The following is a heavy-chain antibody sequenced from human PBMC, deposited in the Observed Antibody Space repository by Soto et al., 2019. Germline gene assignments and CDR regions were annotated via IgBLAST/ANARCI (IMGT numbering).Heavy chain of an antibody. Sequence: PSETLSLTCAVYGGSFSGYYWSWIRQPPGKGLEWIGEINHSGSNNYNPSLKSRVSMSVDTSKDQFSLNLTSLTAADTAVYYCARGGEPLGYYGLDVWGQGTTVTVSS. V-gene: IGHV4-34*01. CDR2: INHSGSN. CDR1: GGSFSGYY. J-gene: IGHJ6*02. CDR3: ARGGEPLGYYGLDV.